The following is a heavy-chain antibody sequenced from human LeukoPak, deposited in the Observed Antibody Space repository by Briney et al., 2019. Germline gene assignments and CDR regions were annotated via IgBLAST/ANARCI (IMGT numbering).Heavy chain of an antibody. Sequence: GGSLRLSCAASGFTVSSNYMSWVRQAPGKGLEWVSVIYSGGSTYYADSVKGRFTISRDNSKNTLYLQMNSLRAEDTAVYYCAKDAYSGSYYCAFDIWGQGTMVTVSS. CDR1: GFTVSSNY. CDR2: IYSGGST. J-gene: IGHJ3*02. V-gene: IGHV3-53*05. D-gene: IGHD1-26*01. CDR3: AKDAYSGSYYCAFDI.